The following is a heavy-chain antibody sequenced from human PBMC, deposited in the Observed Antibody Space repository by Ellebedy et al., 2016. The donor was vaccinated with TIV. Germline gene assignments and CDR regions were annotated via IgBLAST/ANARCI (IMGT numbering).Heavy chain of an antibody. J-gene: IGHJ3*02. CDR1: GFNFGGHA. V-gene: IGHV3-23*01. CDR3: AKDVRYTTGWGGALDI. CDR2: IGSTNYST. Sequence: GESLKISCAASGFNFGGHAMKWVRQAPGKGLEWVSSIGSTNYSTHYADSVKGRFTISRDNSRNTRYLQMNSLRGEDTAVYFCAKDVRYTTGWGGALDIWGQGAMVTVSS. D-gene: IGHD6-19*01.